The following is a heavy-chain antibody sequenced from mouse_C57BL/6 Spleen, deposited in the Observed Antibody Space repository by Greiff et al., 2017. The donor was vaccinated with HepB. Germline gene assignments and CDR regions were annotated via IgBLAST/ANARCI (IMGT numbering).Heavy chain of an antibody. CDR1: GFTFSDYY. CDR3: ARPPYYYGSGYAMDY. D-gene: IGHD1-1*01. V-gene: IGHV5-12*01. Sequence: EVKVVESGGGLVQPGGSLKLSCAASGFTFSDYYMYWVRQTPEKRLEWVAYISNGGGSTYYPDTVKGRFTISRDNAKNTLYLQMSRLKSEDTAMYYCARPPYYYGSGYAMDYWGQGTSVTVSS. J-gene: IGHJ4*01. CDR2: ISNGGGST.